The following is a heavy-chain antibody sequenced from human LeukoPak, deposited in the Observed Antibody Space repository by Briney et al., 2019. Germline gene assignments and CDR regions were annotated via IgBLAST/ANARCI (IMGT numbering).Heavy chain of an antibody. Sequence: KPGGSLRLSCAASGFTFSSYAMSWVRQAPGKGLEWVSAISGSGGSTYYADSVKGRFTISRDNSKNTLYLQMNSLRAEDTAVYYCAKGDYYDSSGYSYEGAFDIWGQGTMVTVSS. CDR1: GFTFSSYA. CDR3: AKGDYYDSSGYSYEGAFDI. D-gene: IGHD3-22*01. V-gene: IGHV3-23*01. J-gene: IGHJ3*02. CDR2: ISGSGGST.